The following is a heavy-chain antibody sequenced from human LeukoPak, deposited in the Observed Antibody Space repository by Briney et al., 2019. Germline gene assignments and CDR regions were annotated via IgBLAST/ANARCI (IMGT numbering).Heavy chain of an antibody. D-gene: IGHD2-2*01. CDR1: GYTFTDYY. Sequence: GASVKVSCKASGYTFTDYYMHWVRQAPGQGLEWMGWINPNSGGTNYAQKFQGRVTMTRDTSISTAYMELSRLRSDDTAVYYCARAFGRVVVPAAPWYYYGMDVWGQGTTVTVSS. CDR2: INPNSGGT. J-gene: IGHJ6*02. CDR3: ARAFGRVVVPAAPWYYYGMDV. V-gene: IGHV1-2*02.